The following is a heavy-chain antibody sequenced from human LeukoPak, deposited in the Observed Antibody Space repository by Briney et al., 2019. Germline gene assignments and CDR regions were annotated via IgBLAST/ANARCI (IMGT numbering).Heavy chain of an antibody. J-gene: IGHJ4*02. V-gene: IGHV3-7*01. D-gene: IGHD1-7*01. CDR3: ARDQGVRKSTTY. CDR2: IKQGGSES. CDR1: GFTFSRYW. Sequence: GGSLRLSCAGSGFTFSRYWMSWVRQAPGKGLEWVANIKQGGSESYYVDSVKGRFTISRDDAKNSLYLQMNSLRAEDTAVYYCARDQGVRKSTTYWGQGTLVTVSS.